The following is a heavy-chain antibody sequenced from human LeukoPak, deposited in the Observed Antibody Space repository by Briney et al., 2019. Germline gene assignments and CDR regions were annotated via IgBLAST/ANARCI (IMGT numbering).Heavy chain of an antibody. CDR1: GYTFISFG. J-gene: IGHJ4*02. Sequence: ASVKVSFQASGYTFISFGISWVRQAPGQGPEWMGWISGYTGNTDYAQKFQGRVTMTTDTSTSTVYMDLRSLRSDDTAVYYCVRDLNSAARSFFDYWGQGTQVTVSS. V-gene: IGHV1-18*01. CDR3: VRDLNSAARSFFDY. CDR2: ISGYTGNT. D-gene: IGHD6-6*01.